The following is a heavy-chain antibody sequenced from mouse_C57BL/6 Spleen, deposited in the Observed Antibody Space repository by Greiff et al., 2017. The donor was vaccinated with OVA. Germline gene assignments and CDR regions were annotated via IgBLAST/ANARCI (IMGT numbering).Heavy chain of an antibody. CDR3: ARTDYYGSRYFDV. V-gene: IGHV1-82*01. J-gene: IGHJ1*03. D-gene: IGHD1-1*01. Sequence: VQLVESGPELVKPGASVKISCKASGYAFSSSWMNWVKQRPGKGLEWIGRIYPGDGDTNYNGKFKGKATLTADKSSSTAYMQLSSLTSEDSAVYFCARTDYYGSRYFDVWGTGTTVTVSS. CDR1: GYAFSSSW. CDR2: IYPGDGDT.